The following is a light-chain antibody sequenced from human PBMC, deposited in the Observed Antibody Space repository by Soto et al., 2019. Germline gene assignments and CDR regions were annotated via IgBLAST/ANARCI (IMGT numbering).Light chain of an antibody. V-gene: IGLV2-14*01. CDR2: EVS. J-gene: IGLJ2*01. CDR1: SSDVGGYNY. CDR3: SSYTRSSTLDVV. Sequence: QSALTQPASVSGSPGQSVTISCTGTSSDVGGYNYVSWYQQYPGKVPKLMIYEVSSRPSGVSNRFSGSKSGNTASLTISGLQAEDEADYYCSSYTRSSTLDVVFGGGTKLTVL.